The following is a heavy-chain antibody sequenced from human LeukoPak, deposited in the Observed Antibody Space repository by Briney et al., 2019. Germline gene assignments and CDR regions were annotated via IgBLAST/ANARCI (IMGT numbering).Heavy chain of an antibody. J-gene: IGHJ4*02. D-gene: IGHD2-21*01. Sequence: GGSLRLSCPASGFTFSGSWMHWVRQAPGQGLVWVSRINSDATITSYADSVKGRFTISRDNAKNTLYLQMNSLRAEDTAVYYCARGSIEFDYWGQGTLVTVSS. CDR3: ARGSIEFDY. CDR2: INSDATIT. CDR1: GFTFSGSW. V-gene: IGHV3-74*01.